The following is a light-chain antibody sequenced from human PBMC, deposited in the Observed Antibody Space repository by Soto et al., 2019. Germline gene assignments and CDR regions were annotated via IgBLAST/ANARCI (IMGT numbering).Light chain of an antibody. Sequence: QSALTQPASVSGSPGQSITISCTGSNSDVGGFNYVSWYQQHPGKAPKLIIYEVNDRPSGVSTRFSASKSGNTASLSISGLHPDDDADYYCCSYTTNNTWVFGGGTKLTVL. CDR3: CSYTTNNTWV. CDR2: EVN. CDR1: NSDVGGFNY. V-gene: IGLV2-14*01. J-gene: IGLJ3*02.